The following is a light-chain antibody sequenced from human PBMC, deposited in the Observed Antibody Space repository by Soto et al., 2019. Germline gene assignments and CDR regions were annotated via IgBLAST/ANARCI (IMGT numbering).Light chain of an antibody. J-gene: IGKJ4*01. CDR2: SAS. Sequence: EILMTQSPATLSVSPGERATLSCRASQSISTNLVWYQQKPGQAPRLLIYSASTRATGIPARFSGSGSGTDFTLTISSLQSEDFAVYFCQQCNRNPLTFGGGTKVEIK. CDR1: QSISTN. V-gene: IGKV3D-15*01. CDR3: QQCNRNPLT.